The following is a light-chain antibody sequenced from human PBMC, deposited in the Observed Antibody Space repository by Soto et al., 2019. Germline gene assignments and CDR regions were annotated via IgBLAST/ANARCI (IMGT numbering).Light chain of an antibody. V-gene: IGLV1-51*02. CDR2: ENN. J-gene: IGLJ3*02. Sequence: QSVLTQPPSVSAAPGQKVTISCSGSSSNIGNNYVSWYQQLPGTAPKLLIYENNKRPSGIPDRFSGSKSGTSATLGITGLQTGDEADYYCGTWDSSLSVGVFGGGTKVTVL. CDR3: GTWDSSLSVGV. CDR1: SSNIGNNY.